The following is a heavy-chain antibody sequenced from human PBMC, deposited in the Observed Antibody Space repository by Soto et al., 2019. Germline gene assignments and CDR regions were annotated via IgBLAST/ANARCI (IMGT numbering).Heavy chain of an antibody. D-gene: IGHD6-6*01. CDR1: GFTFSDYY. V-gene: IGHV3-11*01. CDR2: ISSSGSTI. CDR3: ARGGNWIAARVYYYYYMDV. J-gene: IGHJ6*03. Sequence: PGGSLRLSCAASGFTFSDYYMSWIRQAPGKGLEWVSYISSSGSTIYYADSVKGRFTISRDNAKNSLYLQMNSLRAEDTAVYYCARGGNWIAARVYYYYYMDVWGKGTTVTVSS.